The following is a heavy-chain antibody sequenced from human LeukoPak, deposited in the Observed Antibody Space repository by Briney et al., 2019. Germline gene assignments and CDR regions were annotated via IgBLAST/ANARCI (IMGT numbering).Heavy chain of an antibody. V-gene: IGHV3-23*01. J-gene: IGHJ4*02. CDR3: AKAAVPGTKYYIDY. D-gene: IGHD2-8*01. CDR1: GFTLSSYA. Sequence: GGSLRLSCAASGFTLSSYAVNWVRQAPGKGLEWVSAISGSGSSTYYADSVKGRFTISRDSSKNTVHLQMNTLRAEDTAVYYCAKAAVPGTKYYIDYWGQGTLVTVSS. CDR2: ISGSGSST.